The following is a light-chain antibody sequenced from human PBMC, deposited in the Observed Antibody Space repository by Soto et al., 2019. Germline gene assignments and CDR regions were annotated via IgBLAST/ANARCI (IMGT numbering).Light chain of an antibody. J-gene: IGLJ2*01. CDR1: SSDVGAHKF. CDR3: SSRTTNPTAV. V-gene: IGLV2-14*01. Sequence: QSVLTQPASVSGSPGQSITISCTGTSSDVGAHKFVSWFQQHPGKAPKLIMYEGSYRPSGVSNRFSGSKSGNTASLTILGLRSEDEADYYCSSRTTNPTAVFGGGTKLTVL. CDR2: EGS.